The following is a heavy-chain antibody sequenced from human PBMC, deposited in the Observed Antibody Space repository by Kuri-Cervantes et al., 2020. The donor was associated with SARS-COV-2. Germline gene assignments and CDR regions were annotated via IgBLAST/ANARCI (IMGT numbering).Heavy chain of an antibody. D-gene: IGHD3-10*01. CDR3: ARGPYYYGSGNGGFDY. V-gene: IGHV3-74*01. J-gene: IGHJ4*02. CDR2: INSDGSST. CDR1: GFTFSSYW. Sequence: GESLKISCAASGFTFSSYWMHWVRQAPGKGLVWVSRINSDGSSTSYADSVKGRFTISRDNAKNTLYLQMNSLRAEDTAVYYCARGPYYYGSGNGGFDYWGQGTLVTVSS.